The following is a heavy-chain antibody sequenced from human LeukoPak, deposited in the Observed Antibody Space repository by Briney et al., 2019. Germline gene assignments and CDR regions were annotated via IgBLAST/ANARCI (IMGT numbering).Heavy chain of an antibody. CDR1: GGSISSYY. D-gene: IGHD4-17*01. CDR2: IYYSGST. CDR3: ARGPYGDSVGY. J-gene: IGHJ4*02. V-gene: IGHV4-59*01. Sequence: SETLSLTCTVSGGSISSYYWSWIRQPPGKGLEWIGYIYYSGSTNYNPSLKSRVTISVDTSKNQSSLKLSSVTAADTAVYYCARGPYGDSVGYWGQGTLVTVSS.